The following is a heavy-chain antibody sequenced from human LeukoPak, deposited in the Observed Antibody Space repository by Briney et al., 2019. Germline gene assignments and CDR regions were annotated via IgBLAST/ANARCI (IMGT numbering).Heavy chain of an antibody. CDR1: GYTFSNYT. D-gene: IGHD5-24*01. Sequence: ASVKVSCKASGYTFSNYTLNWVRQAPGQGLEWMGWISAYNGNTNYAQKLQGRVTMTTDTSTSTAYMELRSLRSDDTAVYYCARERRNGYPLNWGQGTPVTVST. CDR2: ISAYNGNT. J-gene: IGHJ4*02. CDR3: ARERRNGYPLN. V-gene: IGHV1-18*01.